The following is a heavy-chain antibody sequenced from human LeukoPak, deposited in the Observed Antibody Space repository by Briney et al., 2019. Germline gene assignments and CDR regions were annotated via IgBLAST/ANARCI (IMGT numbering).Heavy chain of an antibody. V-gene: IGHV3-48*03. Sequence: PGGSLRLSCAASGFTFSSYEMNWVGQAPGKGLEWVSYISSSGSTIYYADSVKGRFTLSRDNAKNSLYLKMNSLRAEDTAVYYCARAALVYCGGDCYSNVDYWGQGTLVTVSS. CDR2: ISSSGSTI. CDR1: GFTFSSYE. CDR3: ARAALVYCGGDCYSNVDY. J-gene: IGHJ4*02. D-gene: IGHD2-21*02.